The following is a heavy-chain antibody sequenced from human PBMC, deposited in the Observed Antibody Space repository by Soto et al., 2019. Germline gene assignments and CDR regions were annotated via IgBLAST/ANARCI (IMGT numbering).Heavy chain of an antibody. Sequence: SETLSLTCTVSGGSISSYYCIFIRQPSGKGLEWIGRIYTSGSTNYNPSLKSRVTMSVDTSKNQFSLKLSSVTAADTAVYYCARYLDSSPFDPWGQGTLVTVSS. CDR3: ARYLDSSPFDP. D-gene: IGHD3-22*01. CDR2: IYTSGST. CDR1: GGSISSYY. V-gene: IGHV4-4*07. J-gene: IGHJ5*02.